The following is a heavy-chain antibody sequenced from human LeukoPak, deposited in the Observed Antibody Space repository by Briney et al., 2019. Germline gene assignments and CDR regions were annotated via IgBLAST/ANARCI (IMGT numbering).Heavy chain of an antibody. Sequence: GGSLRLSCAASGFTFSSYGMHWVRQAPGKGLEWVALIWYDGSNKYCTDSVKGRLTISRDNSKDTLYLQMNSLRAEDTAIYYCAREGPRGNSQFDYWGQGTLVTVSS. D-gene: IGHD2/OR15-2a*01. V-gene: IGHV3-33*01. CDR3: AREGPRGNSQFDY. J-gene: IGHJ4*02. CDR2: IWYDGSNK. CDR1: GFTFSSYG.